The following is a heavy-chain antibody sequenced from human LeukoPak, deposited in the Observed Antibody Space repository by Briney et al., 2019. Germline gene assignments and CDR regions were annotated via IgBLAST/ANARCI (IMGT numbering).Heavy chain of an antibody. J-gene: IGHJ4*02. D-gene: IGHD2-15*01. CDR3: ARGRYCSGDSCYPFDY. CDR1: GYTFTGYY. CDR2: INPNSGGT. V-gene: IGHV1-2*02. Sequence: ASVKVSCKASGYTFTGYYMHWVRQAPGQGLEWMGWINPNSGGTYYAQKFQGRVTMTRDPSISTAYMELSRLISDDTAVYYCARGRYCSGDSCYPFDYWGQGTLVTVSS.